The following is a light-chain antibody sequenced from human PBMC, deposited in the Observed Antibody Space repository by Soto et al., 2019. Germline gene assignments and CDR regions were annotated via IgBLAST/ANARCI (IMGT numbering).Light chain of an antibody. CDR2: EVS. Sequence: QSALTQPASVSGSPGQSITISCTGTSSDVGGYNYVSWYQQHPGKAPKLMIYEVSNRPSGVSNRFSGSKSGNTASVTISGLQAEDEGDYYCCAYTATVLFGGGTKLTVL. V-gene: IGLV2-14*01. J-gene: IGLJ2*01. CDR3: CAYTATVL. CDR1: SSDVGGYNY.